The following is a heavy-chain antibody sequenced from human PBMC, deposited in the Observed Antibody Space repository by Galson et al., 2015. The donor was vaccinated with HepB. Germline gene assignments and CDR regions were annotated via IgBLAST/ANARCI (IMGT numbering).Heavy chain of an antibody. CDR3: ARGRPDGYNPYYFDY. CDR2: IIPIFGTA. Sequence: SVKVSCKASGGTFSSYAISWVRQAPGQGLEWMGGIIPIFGTANYAQKFQGRVTTTADESTSTAYMELSSLRSEDTAVYYCARGRPDGYNPYYFDYWGQGTLVTVSS. D-gene: IGHD5-24*01. V-gene: IGHV1-69*13. J-gene: IGHJ4*02. CDR1: GGTFSSYA.